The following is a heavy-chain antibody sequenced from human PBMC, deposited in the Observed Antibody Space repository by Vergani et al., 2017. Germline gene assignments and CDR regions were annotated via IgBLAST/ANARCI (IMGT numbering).Heavy chain of an antibody. CDR2: IIPILGIA. Sequence: QVQLVQSGAEVKKPGSSVKVSCKASGGTFSSYAISWVRQAPGQGLEWMGRIIPILGIANYAQKFQGRVPITADKSTSTAYMELSSLRSEDTAVYYCARDRGPRAVVAATKYWFDRWSEGTLVTVSS. CDR1: GGTFSSYA. CDR3: ARDRGPRAVVAATKYWFDR. J-gene: IGHJ5*02. D-gene: IGHD2-15*01. V-gene: IGHV1-69*04.